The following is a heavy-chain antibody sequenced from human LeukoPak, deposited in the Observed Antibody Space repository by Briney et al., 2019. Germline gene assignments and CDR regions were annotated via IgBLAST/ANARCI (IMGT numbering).Heavy chain of an antibody. V-gene: IGHV4-39*01. CDR2: IYYSGST. Sequence: SETLSLTCAVYGGSFSGYYWGWIRQPPGKGLEWIGSIYYSGSTYYNPSLKSRVTISVDTSKNQFSLKLSSVTAADTAVYYCARQLGITMIVVAYYFDYWGQGTLVTVSS. CDR1: GGSFSGYY. J-gene: IGHJ4*02. D-gene: IGHD3-22*01. CDR3: ARQLGITMIVVAYYFDY.